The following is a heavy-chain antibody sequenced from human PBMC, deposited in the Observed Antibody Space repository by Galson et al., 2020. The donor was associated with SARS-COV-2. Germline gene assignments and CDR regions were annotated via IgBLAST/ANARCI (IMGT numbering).Heavy chain of an antibody. D-gene: IGHD3-22*01. V-gene: IGHV3-30*04. J-gene: IGHJ6*02. CDR3: ARDTYYYDSSGYYYRVYYYGMTS. CDR2: ISYDGSNK. CDR1: GFTFSSYA. Sequence: QAGGSLRLSCAASGFTFSSYAMHWVRQAPGKGLEWVAVISYDGSNKYYADSVKGRFTISRDNSKNTLYLQMNSLRAEDTAVYYCARDTYYYDSSGYYYRVYYYGMTSGAKGPRSPSP.